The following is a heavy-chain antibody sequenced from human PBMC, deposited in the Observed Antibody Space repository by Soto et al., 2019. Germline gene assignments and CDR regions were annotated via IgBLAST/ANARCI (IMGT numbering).Heavy chain of an antibody. Sequence: PGGSLRLSCAASGFTFSSYAMSWVRQAPGKGLEWVSAISGSGGSTYYADSVKGRFTISRDNSKNTLYLQMNSLRAEDTAVYYCAKSSDTWIQLWFGWFDPWGQGTLVTISS. CDR1: GFTFSSYA. CDR3: AKSSDTWIQLWFGWFDP. J-gene: IGHJ5*02. V-gene: IGHV3-23*01. CDR2: ISGSGGST. D-gene: IGHD5-18*01.